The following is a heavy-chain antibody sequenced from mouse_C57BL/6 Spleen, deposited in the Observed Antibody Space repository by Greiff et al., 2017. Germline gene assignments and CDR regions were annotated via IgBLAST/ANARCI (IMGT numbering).Heavy chain of an antibody. CDR2: IRSKSSNYAT. D-gene: IGHD2-3*01. J-gene: IGHJ1*03. Sequence: EVQGVESGGGLVQPKGSLKLSCAASGFTFNTYAMHWVRQAPGKGLEWVARIRSKSSNYATYYADSVKDRFTISRDDSQSMLYLQMNNLKTEDTAMYYCVRLDGYGWYFDVWGTGTTVTVSS. CDR1: GFTFNTYA. CDR3: VRLDGYGWYFDV. V-gene: IGHV10-3*01.